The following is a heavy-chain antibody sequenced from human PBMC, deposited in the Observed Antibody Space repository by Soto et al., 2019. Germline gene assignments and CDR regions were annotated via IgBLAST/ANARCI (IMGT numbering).Heavy chain of an antibody. V-gene: IGHV4-59*01. CDR1: GGSISSYY. D-gene: IGHD3-10*01. CDR2: IYNSGST. CDR3: ERDPYGSGTKPYYFDY. J-gene: IGHJ4*02. Sequence: SETLSLTCTVSGGSISSYYWSWIRQPPGKGLEWIGFIYNSGSTNYNPSLKSRVTISMDTSRNQFSLILSSVTAADTAVYYCERDPYGSGTKPYYFDYWGQGTLVSVSS.